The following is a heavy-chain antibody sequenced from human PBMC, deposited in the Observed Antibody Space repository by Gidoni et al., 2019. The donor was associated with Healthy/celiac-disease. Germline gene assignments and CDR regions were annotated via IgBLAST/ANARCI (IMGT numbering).Heavy chain of an antibody. J-gene: IGHJ4*02. V-gene: IGHV1-69*01. Sequence: QVQLVQSGAAVEKPGSSVKVSCKASGGTFSSYAISWVRQAPGQGLEWMGGIIPIFGPATYAQKFQGRVTITADESTSTAYMELSSLRSEAPAVYYCARGIYILTCYIDYWGQGTLVTVSS. CDR2: IIPIFGPA. CDR3: ARGIYILTCYIDY. CDR1: GGTFSSYA. D-gene: IGHD3-9*01.